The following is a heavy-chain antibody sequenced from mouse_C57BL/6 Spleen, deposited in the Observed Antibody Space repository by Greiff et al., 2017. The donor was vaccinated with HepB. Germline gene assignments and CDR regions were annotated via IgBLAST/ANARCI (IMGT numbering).Heavy chain of an antibody. CDR3: ARRSELHGPYYYAMDY. CDR2: IHPNSGST. V-gene: IGHV1-64*01. Sequence: VQRGQPGAELVKPVWGVKVSCKASGYTFTSYWMHWVKQRPGQGLEWIGMIHPNSGSTNYNEKFKSKATLTVDKSSSTAYMQLSSLTSEDSAVYYCARRSELHGPYYYAMDYWGQGTSVTVSS. CDR1: GYTFTSYW. D-gene: IGHD1-1*02. J-gene: IGHJ4*01.